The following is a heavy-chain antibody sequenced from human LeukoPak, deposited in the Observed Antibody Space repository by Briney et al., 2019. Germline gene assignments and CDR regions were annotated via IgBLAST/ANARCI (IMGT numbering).Heavy chain of an antibody. Sequence: SETLSLTCAVYGGSFSGYYWSWIRQPPGKGLEWIGEINHSGSTNYNPSLKSRVTISIDTSKNQIFLKLRSTTAADTAHYYCARAEINDYNRYWGQGILVIVSS. CDR3: ARAEINDYNRY. J-gene: IGHJ4*02. CDR1: GGSFSGYY. D-gene: IGHD4-11*01. V-gene: IGHV4-34*01. CDR2: INHSGST.